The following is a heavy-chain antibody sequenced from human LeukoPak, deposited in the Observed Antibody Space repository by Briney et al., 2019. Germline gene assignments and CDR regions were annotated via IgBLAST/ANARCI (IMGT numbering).Heavy chain of an antibody. V-gene: IGHV3-66*01. J-gene: IGHJ4*02. CDR1: GFTVSSNY. Sequence: GGSLRLSCAASGFTVSSNYMSWARQAPGKGLEWVSVIYSGGSTYYADSVKGRFTISRDDSKNTLYLQMNSLRAEDTAVYYCASAPNYYDSSGLDYWGQGTLVTVSS. CDR2: IYSGGST. D-gene: IGHD3-22*01. CDR3: ASAPNYYDSSGLDY.